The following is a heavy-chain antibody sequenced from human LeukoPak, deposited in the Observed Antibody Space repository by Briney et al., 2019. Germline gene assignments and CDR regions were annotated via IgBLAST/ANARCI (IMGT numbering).Heavy chain of an antibody. CDR2: IKQDGSEK. Sequence: GGSLRLSCAASGFTFSGYGMSWVRKAPGKGLEWVANIKQDGSEKYYVDSVKGRFTISRDNAKNSLYLQMNSLRAEDTAVYYCARDWVGATDYWGQGTLVTVSS. V-gene: IGHV3-7*01. CDR3: ARDWVGATDY. CDR1: GFTFSGYG. J-gene: IGHJ4*02. D-gene: IGHD1-26*01.